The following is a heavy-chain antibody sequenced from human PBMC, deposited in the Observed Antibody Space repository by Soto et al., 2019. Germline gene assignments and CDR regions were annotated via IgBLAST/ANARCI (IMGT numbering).Heavy chain of an antibody. CDR1: RGTFSSYA. CDR3: ARDRRDYTDMPQSPYYGMDV. Sequence: QVQLVQSGAEVQKPGSSVKVSCKASRGTFSSYAISWVRQAPGQGLEWMGGIIPILGTANYAQKFQGRVTITADESTSTAYMELSSLRSEDTAVYYCARDRRDYTDMPQSPYYGMDVWGQGTTVTVSS. CDR2: IIPILGTA. D-gene: IGHD5-18*01. J-gene: IGHJ6*02. V-gene: IGHV1-69*01.